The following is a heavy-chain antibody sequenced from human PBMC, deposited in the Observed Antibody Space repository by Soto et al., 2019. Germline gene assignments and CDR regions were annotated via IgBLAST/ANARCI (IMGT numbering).Heavy chain of an antibody. CDR2: IYWNHDK. CDR3: AHRSNTDYV. D-gene: IGHD4-17*01. J-gene: IGHJ4*02. CDR1: GFSFSTSGVG. V-gene: IGHV2-5*01. Sequence: QITLKESGPTLVKPTQTLTLTCTFSGFSFSTSGVGVGWIRLPPGRALEWLALIYWNHDKRYSPSLQSSLTITKDTSKNQVVLTMTNMDPVDTATYYCAHRSNTDYVWGQGTLVTVSS.